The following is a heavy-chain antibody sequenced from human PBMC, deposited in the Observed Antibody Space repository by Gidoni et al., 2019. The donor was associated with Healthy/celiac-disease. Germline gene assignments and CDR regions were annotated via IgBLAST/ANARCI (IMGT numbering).Heavy chain of an antibody. V-gene: IGHV1-69*04. Sequence: QVQLVQSGAEVKKPGSSVKVSCKASGGTFRSYAISWVRQAPGQGLEWMGRIIPILGIANYAQKFQGRVTITADKSTSTAYMEPSSLRSEDTAVYYCARDGPHIVVVPAASPLYYYYYGMDVWGQGTTVTVSS. CDR2: IIPILGIA. J-gene: IGHJ6*02. D-gene: IGHD2-2*01. CDR1: GGTFRSYA. CDR3: ARDGPHIVVVPAASPLYYYYYGMDV.